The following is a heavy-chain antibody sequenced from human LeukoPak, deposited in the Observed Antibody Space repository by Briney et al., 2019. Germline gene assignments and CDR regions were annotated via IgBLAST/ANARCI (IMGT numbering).Heavy chain of an antibody. Sequence: GASVKVSCKASGYTFTSYYMHWVRQAPGQGLEWIGIINPSGGSTSYAQKFQGRVTMTRDTSTSTVYMELSSLRSEDTAVYYCARNKYCYDSSGRLPPFDPWGQGTLVTVSS. CDR2: INPSGGST. CDR3: ARNKYCYDSSGRLPPFDP. D-gene: IGHD3-22*01. V-gene: IGHV1-46*01. CDR1: GYTFTSYY. J-gene: IGHJ5*02.